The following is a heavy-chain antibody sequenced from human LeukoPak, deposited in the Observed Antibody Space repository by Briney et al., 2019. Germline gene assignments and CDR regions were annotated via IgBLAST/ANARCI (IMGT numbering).Heavy chain of an antibody. D-gene: IGHD2-21*01. V-gene: IGHV3-13*01. CDR1: GFTFSTYD. CDR2: IGTIGDT. Sequence: PGGSLRLSCAASGFTFSTYDMHWVRQVSEKGLEWVSSIGTIGDTFYPGSVKGRFTISRENAKNSLYLQMNGLRAGDTAVYYCARATVIGNAPVPGYMDVWGKGTTVTVSS. CDR3: ARATVIGNAPVPGYMDV. J-gene: IGHJ6*03.